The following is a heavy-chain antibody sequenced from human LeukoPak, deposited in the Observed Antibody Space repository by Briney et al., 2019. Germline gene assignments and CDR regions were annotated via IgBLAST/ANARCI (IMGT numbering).Heavy chain of an antibody. V-gene: IGHV3-33*06. CDR3: AKDLRMDGDYYFDY. J-gene: IGHJ4*02. CDR1: GFTFSSYG. Sequence: PGGSLRLSCAASGFTFSSYGMHWVRQAPGKGLEWVAVIWYDGSNKYYADSVKGRFTISRDNSKNTLYLQMNSLRAEDTAVYYCAKDLRMDGDYYFDYWGQGTLVTVSS. D-gene: IGHD4-17*01. CDR2: IWYDGSNK.